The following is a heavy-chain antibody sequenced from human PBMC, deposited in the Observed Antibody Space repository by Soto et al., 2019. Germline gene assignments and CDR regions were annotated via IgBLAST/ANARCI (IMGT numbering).Heavy chain of an antibody. CDR2: IYSSVVT. CDR1: GGSINNNY. CDR3: AREYASHDS. V-gene: IGHV4-59*01. D-gene: IGHD2-8*01. J-gene: IGHJ5*01. Sequence: QVQLQESGPGLVKPSETLSLTCTVSGGSINNNYWSWIRQPPGKGLEWTGYIYSSVVTKYTPSLKSRVTISRDTSKNQFSLKLSSVTAADTAVYYCAREYASHDSWGQGTLVTVSS.